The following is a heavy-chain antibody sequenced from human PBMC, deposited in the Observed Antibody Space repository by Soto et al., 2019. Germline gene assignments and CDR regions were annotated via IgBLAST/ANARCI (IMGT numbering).Heavy chain of an antibody. J-gene: IGHJ4*02. CDR1: GGSISSTGYY. CDR3: ARDPPYGDYLFDS. Sequence: QLQLQESGPGLVKPSETLSLTCTVSGGSISSTGYYWDWIRQSPGKGLEWIGALSSHGNTYYNPSLRGRVPISVDTSKNRFSLRLSSVPAADTAVYYCARDPPYGDYLFDSWGQGTLVTVSS. CDR2: LSSHGNT. D-gene: IGHD4-17*01. V-gene: IGHV4-39*02.